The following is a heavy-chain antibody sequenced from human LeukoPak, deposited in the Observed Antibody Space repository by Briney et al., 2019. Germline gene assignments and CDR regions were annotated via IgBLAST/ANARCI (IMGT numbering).Heavy chain of an antibody. V-gene: IGHV1/OR15-3*02. CDR3: ARGYRSVTIFGVVPYYYYMDV. Sequence: ASVKVSCKASGYTFTDYFMNWMRQAPGQRLEWMGWINAGNGNTKYSQKFQGRVTMTRNTSISTAYMELSSLRSEDTAVYYCARGYRSVTIFGVVPYYYYMDVWGKGTTVTVSS. D-gene: IGHD3-3*01. CDR2: INAGNGNT. CDR1: GYTFTDYF. J-gene: IGHJ6*03.